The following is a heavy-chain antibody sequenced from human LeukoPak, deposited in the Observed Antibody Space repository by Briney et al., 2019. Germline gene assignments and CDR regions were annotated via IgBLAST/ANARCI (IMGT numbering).Heavy chain of an antibody. Sequence: PGGSLRLSCAASGFTFSSYAMGWVRQAPGKGLEWVALISYDGSKRYSADSVKGRFTISRENSKSTVYLQMNSLRGEDTAVYYCVRDRDPNHYGAYDLDYWGQGTLVTVSS. CDR2: ISYDGSKR. V-gene: IGHV3-30*04. D-gene: IGHD4-17*01. CDR1: GFTFSSYA. J-gene: IGHJ4*02. CDR3: VRDRDPNHYGAYDLDY.